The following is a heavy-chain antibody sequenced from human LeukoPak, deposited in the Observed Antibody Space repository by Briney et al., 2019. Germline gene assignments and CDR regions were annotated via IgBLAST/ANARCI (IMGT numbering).Heavy chain of an antibody. Sequence: GGSLRLSCAASGFTFSSYWMHWVRQAPGKGLVWVSRTNSDGSSTSYADSVKGRFTISRDNAKNTLYLQMNSLRAGDTAVYYCARASGSAFDYWGQGTLVTVSS. V-gene: IGHV3-74*01. CDR2: TNSDGSST. D-gene: IGHD1-26*01. CDR3: ARASGSAFDY. J-gene: IGHJ4*02. CDR1: GFTFSSYW.